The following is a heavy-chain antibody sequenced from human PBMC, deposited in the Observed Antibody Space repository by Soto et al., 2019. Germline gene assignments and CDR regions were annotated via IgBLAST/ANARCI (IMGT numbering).Heavy chain of an antibody. CDR2: IWYDGSNK. V-gene: IGHV3-33*01. CDR3: AREYSSGWYSSYFDS. Sequence: QVQLVESGGGVVQPGRSLRLSCAASGFTFSSYGMHWVRQAPGKGLEWVAVIWYDGSNKYYADSVKGRFTISRDNSKNTLYLQMNSLRAEDTAVYYCAREYSSGWYSSYFDSWGQGTLVTVSS. D-gene: IGHD6-19*01. J-gene: IGHJ4*02. CDR1: GFTFSSYG.